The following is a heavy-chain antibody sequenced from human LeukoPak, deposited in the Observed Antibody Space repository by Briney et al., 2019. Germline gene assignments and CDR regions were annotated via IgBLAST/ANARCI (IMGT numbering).Heavy chain of an antibody. Sequence: SETLSLTCTVSRGSISSGDYYWGWMRQPPGMELEWIASIDYSETAYYNAYLKSRVTISVDTSKNDFSLKLSSVTAADTAVYYCASTQRGDYFDYWGQGTLVTVSS. V-gene: IGHV4-39*02. CDR2: IDYSETA. CDR3: ASTQRGDYFDY. CDR1: RGSISSGDYY. J-gene: IGHJ4*02. D-gene: IGHD2-15*01.